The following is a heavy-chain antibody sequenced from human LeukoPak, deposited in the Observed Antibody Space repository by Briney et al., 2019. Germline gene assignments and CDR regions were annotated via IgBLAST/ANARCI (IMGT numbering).Heavy chain of an antibody. V-gene: IGHV5-51*01. CDR2: IYPGDSDT. J-gene: IGHJ6*02. Sequence: GESLKISCKGSGYSFTSYWIGWVRQMPGKGLEWMGIIYPGDSDTRYSPSFQGQVTISADKSISTAYLQWSSLKASDTAMYYCARQQLIGYCSSTSRRPPWSYYGMDVWGQGTTVTVSS. CDR3: ARQQLIGYCSSTSRRPPWSYYGMDV. D-gene: IGHD2-2*01. CDR1: GYSFTSYW.